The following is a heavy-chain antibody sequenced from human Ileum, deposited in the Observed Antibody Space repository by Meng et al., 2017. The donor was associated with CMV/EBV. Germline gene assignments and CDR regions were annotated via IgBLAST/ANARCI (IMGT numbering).Heavy chain of an antibody. CDR3: TRVRSSGSYFDS. J-gene: IGHJ4*02. CDR2: IYYNGNT. Sequence: QVQLQDSGPGLVTPSQTLSPTCSVSGGSISSGGYYWSWIRQHPGKGLEWIAYIYYNGNTYYNPSLRNRVTISLDASKNHFSLNLSSVTAADTAVYYCTRVRSSGSYFDSWGQGTLVTVSS. CDR1: GGSISSGGYY. V-gene: IGHV4-31*03. D-gene: IGHD6-19*01.